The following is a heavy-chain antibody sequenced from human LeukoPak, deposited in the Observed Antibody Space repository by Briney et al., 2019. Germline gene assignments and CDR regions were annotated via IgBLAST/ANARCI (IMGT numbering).Heavy chain of an antibody. Sequence: GGSLRLSCEASGFTFGGSAMSWVRQAPGKGLEWISDISGPGRETYYADSVKGRFTISRDNSRNTLYLQLNNLGAEDTAVYFCAKIDSPRIGWRAPFDYWGQGTLVTVSS. CDR2: ISGPGRET. D-gene: IGHD6-19*01. CDR1: GFTFGGSA. V-gene: IGHV3-23*01. CDR3: AKIDSPRIGWRAPFDY. J-gene: IGHJ4*02.